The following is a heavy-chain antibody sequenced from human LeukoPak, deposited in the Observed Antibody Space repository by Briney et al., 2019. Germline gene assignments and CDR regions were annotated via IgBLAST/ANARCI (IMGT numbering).Heavy chain of an antibody. CDR1: GFTFSSYA. Sequence: GRSLRLSCAASGFTFSSYAVHWVRQAPGKGLEWVAVISYDGSNKYYADSVKGRFTISRDNSKNTLYLQMNSLRAEDTAVYYCARGLSAMGYFDYWGQGTLVTVSS. CDR3: ARGLSAMGYFDY. J-gene: IGHJ4*02. CDR2: ISYDGSNK. D-gene: IGHD3-16*01. V-gene: IGHV3-30*04.